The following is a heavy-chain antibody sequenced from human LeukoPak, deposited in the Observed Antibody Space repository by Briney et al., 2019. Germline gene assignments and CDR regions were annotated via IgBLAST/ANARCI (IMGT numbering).Heavy chain of an antibody. D-gene: IGHD2-15*01. CDR1: GFTFSNYG. CDR3: ARDRIVVGYDY. Sequence: GGSLRLSCAASGFTFSNYGMHWVRQAPGKGLEWVANIKQDGSEKYYVDSVKGRFTISRDNAKNSLYLQMNSLRAEDTAVYYCARDRIVVGYDYWGQGTLVTVSS. CDR2: IKQDGSEK. J-gene: IGHJ4*02. V-gene: IGHV3-7*05.